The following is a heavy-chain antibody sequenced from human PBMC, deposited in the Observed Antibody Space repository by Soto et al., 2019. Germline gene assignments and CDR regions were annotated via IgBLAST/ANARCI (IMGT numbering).Heavy chain of an antibody. CDR3: ARDQLSSGLYVWFDP. Sequence: HVQLQESGPGLVKPSETLSLTCTVSGGSISTYYWSWIRQPPGKGLEWIGYIYYDGSTSYNPSLRSRLTISVDTSENQFSLILSSVTSADTAVYYCARDQLSSGLYVWFDPWGQGTLVTVSS. CDR2: IYYDGST. J-gene: IGHJ5*02. D-gene: IGHD6-25*01. V-gene: IGHV4-59*01. CDR1: GGSISTYY.